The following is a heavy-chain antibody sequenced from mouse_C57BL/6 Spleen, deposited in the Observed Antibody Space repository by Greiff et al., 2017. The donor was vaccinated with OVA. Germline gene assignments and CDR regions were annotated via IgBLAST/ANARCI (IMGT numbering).Heavy chain of an antibody. CDR2: IYPSDSET. Sequence: QVHVKQPGAELVRPGSSVKLSCKASGYTFTSYWMDWVKQRPGQGLEWIGNIYPSDSETHYNQKFKDKATLTVDKSSSTAYMQLSSLTSEDSAVYYCARDDGSNAMDYWGQGTSVTVSS. J-gene: IGHJ4*01. CDR3: ARDDGSNAMDY. V-gene: IGHV1-61*01. D-gene: IGHD1-1*01. CDR1: GYTFTSYW.